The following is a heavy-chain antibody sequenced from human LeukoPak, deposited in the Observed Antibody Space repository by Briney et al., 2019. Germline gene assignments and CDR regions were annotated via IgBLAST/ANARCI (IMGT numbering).Heavy chain of an antibody. Sequence: GVLRLSCAASGFTVSANYLTWVRQTPGQGLEWVSVIYSGGSTFYADSVKGRFTISRHNSKNTLHLQMNSLRVEDTAVYYCATAGSSELLWDYAMDVWGQGTTVTVSS. D-gene: IGHD3-10*01. CDR3: ATAGSSELLWDYAMDV. CDR1: GFTVSANY. V-gene: IGHV3-53*04. J-gene: IGHJ6*02. CDR2: IYSGGST.